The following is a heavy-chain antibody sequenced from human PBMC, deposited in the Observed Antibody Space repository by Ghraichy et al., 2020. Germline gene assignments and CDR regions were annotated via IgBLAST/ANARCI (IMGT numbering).Heavy chain of an antibody. CDR3: SRHSANGPYSSGWYFDS. CDR1: GGSISDYY. V-gene: IGHV4-59*08. CDR2: IFHRGTT. D-gene: IGHD6-19*01. Sequence: SETLSLTCTVSGGSISDYYWSWIRQTPGKGLEWIGYIFHRGTTKYNPSLKSRITISVDTSKNQFSLRLSSVTAADTAVYYCSRHSANGPYSSGWYFDSWGQGTPVTVSS. J-gene: IGHJ4*02.